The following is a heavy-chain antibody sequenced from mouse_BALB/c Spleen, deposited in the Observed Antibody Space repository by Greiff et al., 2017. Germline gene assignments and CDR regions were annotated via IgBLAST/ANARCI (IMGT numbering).Heavy chain of an antibody. D-gene: IGHD1-1*01. CDR2: IWAGGST. CDR3: ATPYYYGSSYYAMDY. V-gene: IGHV2-9*02. CDR1: GFSLTSYG. J-gene: IGHJ4*01. Sequence: QVHVKQSGPGLVAPSQSLSITCTVSGFSLTSYGVHWVRQPPGKGLEWLGVIWAGGSTNYNSALMSRLSISKDNSKSQVFLKMNSLQTDDTAMYYCATPYYYGSSYYAMDYWGQGTSVTVSS.